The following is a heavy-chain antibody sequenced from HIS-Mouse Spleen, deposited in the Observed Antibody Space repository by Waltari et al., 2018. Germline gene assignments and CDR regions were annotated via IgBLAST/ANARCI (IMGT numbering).Heavy chain of an antibody. J-gene: IGHJ2*01. Sequence: QLQLQESVPGLVKPSETLSLTCTVSGGSISSSSYYWGWIRQPPGKGLEWIGSIYYSGSTYYNPSLKSRVTISVDTSKNQFSLKLSSVTAADTAVYYCASLPSYWYFDLWGRGTLVTVSS. V-gene: IGHV4-39*01. CDR1: GGSISSSSYY. CDR3: ASLPSYWYFDL. CDR2: IYYSGST.